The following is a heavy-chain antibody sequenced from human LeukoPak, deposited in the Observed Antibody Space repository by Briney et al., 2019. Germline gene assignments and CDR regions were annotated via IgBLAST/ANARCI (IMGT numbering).Heavy chain of an antibody. CDR1: GYIFTSYS. CDR3: ARPNWARRYFDY. D-gene: IGHD7-27*01. J-gene: IGHJ4*02. Sequence: GESLKISCKGSGYIFTSYSIAWVRQMPGKGAEWMGVIYPYDSEIRYSPSFQGQVTISADKSISTAYLQWSSLKASDTAMYYCARPNWARRYFDYWGQGTLVTVSS. CDR2: IYPYDSEI. V-gene: IGHV5-51*01.